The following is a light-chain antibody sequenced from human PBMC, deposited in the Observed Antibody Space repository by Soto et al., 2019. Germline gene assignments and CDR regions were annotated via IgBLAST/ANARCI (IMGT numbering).Light chain of an antibody. CDR3: QQYGSSPFT. V-gene: IGKV3-20*01. CDR2: GVS. J-gene: IGKJ3*01. CDR1: QTITLNY. Sequence: EIVLTQSPGTLSLSPGERATLSFRASQTITLNYLAWYQQKPGQAPRLLIYGVSTRATGIPDKFSGSVSGTDFTLTISRLEPEDFAVYYCQQYGSSPFTFGPGSKVDI.